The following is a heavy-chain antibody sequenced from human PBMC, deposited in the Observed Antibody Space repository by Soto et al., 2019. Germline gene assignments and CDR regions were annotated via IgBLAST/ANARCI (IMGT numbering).Heavy chain of an antibody. Sequence: EVQLVESGGDLVQPGGSLRLSCVASGFTFSSNSMNWVRQAPGKGLEWVSYISSSRSTIYYADSVKGRFTISRDNAKNSLYLQMNSLRAEDTAVYYCTRGWALLVWGQGTLVTVSS. CDR3: TRGWALLV. CDR2: ISSSRSTI. CDR1: GFTFSSNS. V-gene: IGHV3-48*01. J-gene: IGHJ4*02. D-gene: IGHD3-3*02.